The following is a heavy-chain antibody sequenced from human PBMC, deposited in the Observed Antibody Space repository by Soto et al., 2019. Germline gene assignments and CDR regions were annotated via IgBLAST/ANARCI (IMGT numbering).Heavy chain of an antibody. CDR3: ARVPLGYCSSTSCYPSRYYYYGMDV. CDR2: INHSGST. D-gene: IGHD2-2*01. J-gene: IGHJ6*01. V-gene: IGHV4-34*01. CDR1: GGSFSGYY. Sequence: QVQLQQWGAGLLKPSETLSLTCAVYGGSFSGYYWSWIRQPPGKGLEWIGEINHSGSTNYNPSLKSRVTISVDTSKNQFSLKLSSVTAADTAVYYCARVPLGYCSSTSCYPSRYYYYGMDVW.